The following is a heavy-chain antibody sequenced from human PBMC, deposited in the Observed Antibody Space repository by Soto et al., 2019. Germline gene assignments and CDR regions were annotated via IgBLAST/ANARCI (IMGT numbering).Heavy chain of an antibody. Sequence: QVQLVESGGGVGQPGRSLRLSCAASGFTFSSYAMHWVRQAPGKGLEWVAVISYDGSNKYYADSVKGRFTISRDNSKNTLYLQMNSLRAEDTAVHYCARGYSYVDFDYWGQGTLVTVSS. D-gene: IGHD5-18*01. CDR2: ISYDGSNK. V-gene: IGHV3-30-3*01. CDR3: ARGYSYVDFDY. J-gene: IGHJ4*02. CDR1: GFTFSSYA.